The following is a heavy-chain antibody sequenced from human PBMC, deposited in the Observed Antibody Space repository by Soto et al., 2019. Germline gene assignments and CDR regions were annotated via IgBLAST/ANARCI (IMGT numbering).Heavy chain of an antibody. CDR1: GYSFTSYW. D-gene: IGHD3-16*02. CDR3: ARHRIDYDYIWGSYRLTAFDY. Sequence: PWESLKISCQGSGYSFTSYWIGWVRQMPGKGLEWMGIIYPGDSDTRYSPSFQGQVTISADKSISTAYLQWSSLKASDTAMYYCARHRIDYDYIWGSYRLTAFDYWGQGTLVTVSS. CDR2: IYPGDSDT. J-gene: IGHJ4*02. V-gene: IGHV5-51*01.